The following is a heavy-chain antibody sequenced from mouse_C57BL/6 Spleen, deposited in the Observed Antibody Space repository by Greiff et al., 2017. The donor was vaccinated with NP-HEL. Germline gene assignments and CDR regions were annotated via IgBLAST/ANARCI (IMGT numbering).Heavy chain of an antibody. CDR2: ISSGGSYT. J-gene: IGHJ3*01. CDR1: GFTFSSYG. Sequence: EVQLVESGGDLVKPGGSLKLSCAASGFTFSSYGMSWVRQTPDKRLEWVATISSGGSYTYYPDSVKGRFTISRDNAKNTLYLQMSSLKSEDTAMYYCARRVDSSGYGFAYWGQGTLVTVSA. CDR3: ARRVDSSGYGFAY. V-gene: IGHV5-6*01. D-gene: IGHD3-2*02.